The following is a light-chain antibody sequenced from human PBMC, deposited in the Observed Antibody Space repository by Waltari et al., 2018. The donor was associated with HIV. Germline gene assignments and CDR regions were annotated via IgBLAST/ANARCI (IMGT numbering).Light chain of an antibody. CDR2: DVS. V-gene: IGLV2-14*03. CDR1: SRAVGGYNY. J-gene: IGLJ2*01. CDR3: NSYTTSSTLHVV. Sequence: QSALTQPASVSGSPGQSIPISCTGTSRAVGGYNYVSWYQHHPGKAPKLIIYDVSNRPSGVSNRFSGSKSGNTASLTISGLQAEDEADYYCNSYTTSSTLHVVFGGGTKLTVL.